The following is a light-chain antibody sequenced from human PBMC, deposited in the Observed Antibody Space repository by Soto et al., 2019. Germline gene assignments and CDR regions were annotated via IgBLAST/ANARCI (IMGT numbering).Light chain of an antibody. CDR1: QDVSSK. V-gene: IGKV3D-15*01. CDR3: QQYNNWPRT. J-gene: IGKJ1*01. Sequence: EMVVTQSPATLSVSPGERVTLSCRTSQDVSSKLAWYQQKPGQPPSLLIYDASTRATGTPARFSGSGSGTEFTLAVSSLQSEDYAVYYCQQYNNWPRTFGQGTKVEIK. CDR2: DAS.